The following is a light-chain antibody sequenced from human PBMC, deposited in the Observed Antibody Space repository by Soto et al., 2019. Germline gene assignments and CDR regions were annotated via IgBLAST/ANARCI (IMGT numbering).Light chain of an antibody. CDR3: CSYAPSRTLL. CDR1: SSDVGTYNL. J-gene: IGLJ2*01. V-gene: IGLV2-23*01. Sequence: QSALTQPASVSGSPGESITISCTGTSSDVGTYNLVTWYQQHPGRVPKLILYEGNKRPSGVSSRFSASKSGNTASLTISGLQAEDEPDYFCCSYAPSRTLLFGGGTKVTVL. CDR2: EGN.